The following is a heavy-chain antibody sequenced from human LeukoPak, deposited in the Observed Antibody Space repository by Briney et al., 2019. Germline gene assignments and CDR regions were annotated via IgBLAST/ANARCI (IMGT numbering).Heavy chain of an antibody. CDR3: ATRPPEATIRLPFDY. V-gene: IGHV3-23*01. CDR2: ISGSGGST. J-gene: IGHJ4*02. CDR1: GFTFSGYA. Sequence: GGSLRLSCAASGFTFSGYAMSWVRQAPGKGLEWVSAISGSGGSTYYADSVKGRFTISRDNSKNTLYLQMNSLRAEDTAVYYCATRPPEATIRLPFDYWGQGTLVTVSS. D-gene: IGHD5-12*01.